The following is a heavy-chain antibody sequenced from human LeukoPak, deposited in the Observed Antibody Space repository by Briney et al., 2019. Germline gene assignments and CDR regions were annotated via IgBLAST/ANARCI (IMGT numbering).Heavy chain of an antibody. CDR1: GYTFTTHW. CDR2: IYPGDFDT. J-gene: IGHJ4*02. Sequence: GESLKISCEGSGYTFTTHWIGWVRQMPGKGLEWMGIIYPGDFDTRYSPSFQGQVTISVDKPINTAYLQWSSLKASDTAMYYCARLPDSGSYFAVRAYYFDYWGQGILVTVSS. V-gene: IGHV5-51*01. D-gene: IGHD1-26*01. CDR3: ARLPDSGSYFAVRAYYFDY.